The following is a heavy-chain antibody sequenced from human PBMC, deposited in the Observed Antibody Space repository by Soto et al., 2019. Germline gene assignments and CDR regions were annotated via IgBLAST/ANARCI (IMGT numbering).Heavy chain of an antibody. CDR1: GYTFTTYD. Sequence: QVQLVQSGAEVKKPGASVKVSCKASGYTFTTYDISWVRQAPGQGLEWMGRISTYNGNTNYPQSLQGRLTMTTDTSTTTAYMELRSLRSDDTAVYYCARDPYHVLMVNAPNLYGMDVWGQWTPVTVSS. J-gene: IGHJ6*02. CDR3: ARDPYHVLMVNAPNLYGMDV. V-gene: IGHV1-18*01. D-gene: IGHD2-8*01. CDR2: ISTYNGNT.